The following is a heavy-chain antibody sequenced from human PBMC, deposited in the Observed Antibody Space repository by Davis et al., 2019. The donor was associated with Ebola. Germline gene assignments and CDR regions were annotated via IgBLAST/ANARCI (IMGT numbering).Heavy chain of an antibody. CDR1: GFTFSNYW. CDR2: IRQDGSAK. CDR3: ARDSGWYRFDY. Sequence: PGGSLRLSCAASGFTFSNYWMTWVRQAPGKGLEWVANIRQDGSAKYSVDSVKGRFTVSRDNAKNSLYLQMNSLRAEDTAVYYCARDSGWYRFDYWGQGTLVTVSS. V-gene: IGHV3-7*01. J-gene: IGHJ4*02. D-gene: IGHD6-19*01.